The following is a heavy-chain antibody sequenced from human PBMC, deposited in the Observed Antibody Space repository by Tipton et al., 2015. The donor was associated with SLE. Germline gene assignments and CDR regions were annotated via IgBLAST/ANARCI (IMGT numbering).Heavy chain of an antibody. CDR1: GGTFSNFA. J-gene: IGHJ2*01. Sequence: VQLVQSGPGVKKPGSSVKVSCKASGGTFSNFAISWVRQAPGQGLEWMGEIIPIFGTPNSAQKFQGRVTITADEVTSTAYMELSSLRPEDTAVYYCARRRWLQLDWYFDLWGRGILVTVSS. D-gene: IGHD5-24*01. CDR3: ARRRWLQLDWYFDL. V-gene: IGHV1-69*01. CDR2: IIPIFGTP.